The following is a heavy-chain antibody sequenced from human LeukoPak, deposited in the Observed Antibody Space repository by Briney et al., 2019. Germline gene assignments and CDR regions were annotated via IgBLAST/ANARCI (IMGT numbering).Heavy chain of an antibody. CDR3: ARGRDSSSWLPLDY. CDR2: IGSSGGTI. Sequence: PGGSLRPSCAASGFIFSDYYMSWIRQAPGKGLEWVSYIGSSGGTIFYADSLKGRFTISRDNAKNSLYLQMNSLRAEDAAVYYCARGRDSSSWLPLDYWGQGTLVTVSS. V-gene: IGHV3-11*04. CDR1: GFIFSDYY. J-gene: IGHJ4*02. D-gene: IGHD6-13*01.